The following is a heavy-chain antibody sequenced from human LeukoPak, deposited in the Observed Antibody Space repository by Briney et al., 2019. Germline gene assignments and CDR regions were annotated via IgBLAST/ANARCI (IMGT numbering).Heavy chain of an antibody. CDR2: ISGSGGST. J-gene: IGHJ4*02. D-gene: IGHD6-19*01. CDR3: AKSRRDSSGWYYFDY. Sequence: GGSLRLSCAASGFTFSSYAMSWVRQAPGKGLEWVSAISGSGGSTYYADSVKGRFTISRDNSKNTLYLQMNSLRAEDTAVYYCAKSRRDSSGWYYFDYWGQGTLVTVSS. V-gene: IGHV3-23*01. CDR1: GFTFSSYA.